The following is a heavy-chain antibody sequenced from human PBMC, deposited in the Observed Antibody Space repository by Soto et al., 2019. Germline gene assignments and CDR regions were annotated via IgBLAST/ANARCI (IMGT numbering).Heavy chain of an antibody. D-gene: IGHD3-22*01. CDR1: GFTFSSYA. CDR3: AKFPDYYDSSGFGY. CDR2: ISGSGGST. V-gene: IGHV3-23*01. Sequence: HPGGSLRLSCAASGFTFSSYAMSWVRQAPGKGLEWVSAISGSGGSTYYADSVKGRFTISRDNSKNTLYLQMNSLRAEDTAVYYCAKFPDYYDSSGFGYWGQGTLVTVSS. J-gene: IGHJ4*02.